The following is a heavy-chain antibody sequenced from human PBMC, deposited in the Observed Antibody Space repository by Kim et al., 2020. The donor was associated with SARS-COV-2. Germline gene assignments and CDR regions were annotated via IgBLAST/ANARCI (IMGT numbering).Heavy chain of an antibody. CDR2: ISSSGSYI. CDR3: ARDIKGSDPFDN. Sequence: GGSLRLSCAASGFTFSSYSMNWVRQAPGKGLEWVSSISSSGSYIYYADSVKGRFTISRDNAENSVYLQMNSLRAEDTAVYYCARDIKGSDPFDNWGQGTL. D-gene: IGHD3-10*01. J-gene: IGHJ4*02. V-gene: IGHV3-21*01. CDR1: GFTFSSYS.